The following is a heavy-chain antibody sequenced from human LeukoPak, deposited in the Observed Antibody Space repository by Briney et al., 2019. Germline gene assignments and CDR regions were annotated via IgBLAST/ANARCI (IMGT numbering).Heavy chain of an antibody. Sequence: SETLSLTCAVYGGSFSGYYWSWIRQPPGKGLEWIGEINHSGSTNYNPSLKSRVTISVDTSKNQFSLKLSSETAADTAVYYCARTARRRLDYWGQGTLVTVSS. CDR2: INHSGST. V-gene: IGHV4-34*01. J-gene: IGHJ4*02. CDR1: GGSFSGYY. D-gene: IGHD4-17*01. CDR3: ARTARRRLDY.